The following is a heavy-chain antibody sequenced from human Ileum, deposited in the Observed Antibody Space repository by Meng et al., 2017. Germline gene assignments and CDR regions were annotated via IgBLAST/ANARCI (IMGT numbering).Heavy chain of an antibody. CDR3: AKDRVVGSTGDACDI. Sequence: GESLKISCAASGFTFSSYAMNWVRRAPGKGLEWISTLSAAGDTSYADSVKGRFTVSRDNSKNTLYLQMDSLRAEDTAVYYCAKDRVVGSTGDACDIWGQGTMVTVSS. D-gene: IGHD1-26*01. V-gene: IGHV3-23*01. J-gene: IGHJ3*02. CDR1: GFTFSSYA. CDR2: LSAAGDT.